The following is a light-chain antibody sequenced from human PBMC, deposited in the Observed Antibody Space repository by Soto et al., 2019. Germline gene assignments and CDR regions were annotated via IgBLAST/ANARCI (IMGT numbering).Light chain of an antibody. J-gene: IGKJ5*01. V-gene: IGKV3-20*01. CDR2: GAS. CDR1: QSVSSN. Sequence: EIVLTHSPSTLSASPGERATLXWKASQSVSSNLAWYQQKPGQAPRLLIYGASIRATGIPDRFSGSGSETDFTLTISRLEPEDFALYYCQQYGSSAPITFGQGTRLEIK. CDR3: QQYGSSAPIT.